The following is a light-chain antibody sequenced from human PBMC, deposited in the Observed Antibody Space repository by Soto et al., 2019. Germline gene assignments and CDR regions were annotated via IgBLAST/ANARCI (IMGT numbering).Light chain of an antibody. V-gene: IGKV4-1*01. CDR1: QSVVYSSNNKNY. CDR2: WAS. Sequence: DIVMTQSPDSLAVSLGERATINCKSSQSVVYSSNNKNYLAWYQQKPGQPPKLLIYWASTRESGVPDRFSGSGSGTDFTLTISSLQAEDVAIYYCHQYYITPFSFGPGAKVDIK. J-gene: IGKJ3*01. CDR3: HQYYITPFS.